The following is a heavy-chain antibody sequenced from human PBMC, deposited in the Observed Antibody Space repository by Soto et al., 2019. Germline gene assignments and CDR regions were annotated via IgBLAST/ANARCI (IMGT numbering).Heavy chain of an antibody. V-gene: IGHV4-59*01. Sequence: PSETLSLTCTVSGGSISNYYWSWILQPPGKGLEWIGYIYYSGSTNYNPSLKSRVTISVDTSKNQFSLKLSSVTAADTAVYYCARGGDTVNDYYGMEVWGPGTTVT. D-gene: IGHD2-21*02. J-gene: IGHJ6*02. CDR3: ARGGDTVNDYYGMEV. CDR2: IYYSGST. CDR1: GGSISNYY.